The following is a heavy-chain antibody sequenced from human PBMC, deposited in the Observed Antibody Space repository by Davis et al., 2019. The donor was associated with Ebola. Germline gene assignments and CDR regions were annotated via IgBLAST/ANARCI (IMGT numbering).Heavy chain of an antibody. D-gene: IGHD2-2*01. J-gene: IGHJ5*02. CDR1: GYTFTGYY. V-gene: IGHV1-2*02. CDR3: ARYRRTGGALFDP. CDR2: INPNSGGT. Sequence: ASVKVSCKASGYTFTGYYMHWVRQAPGQGLEWMGWINPNSGGTNYAQKFQGRVTMTRDTSISTAYMELSRLRSDDTAVYYCARYRRTGGALFDPWGQGTLVTVSS.